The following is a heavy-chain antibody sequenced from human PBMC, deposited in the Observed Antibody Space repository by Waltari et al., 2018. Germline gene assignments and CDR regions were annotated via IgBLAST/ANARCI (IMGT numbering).Heavy chain of an antibody. V-gene: IGHV1-69*02. CDR3: ARYYGNGEGWLDP. CDR1: GGTFSSYT. Sequence: QVQLVQSGAEVKKPGSSVKVSCKASGGTFSSYTISWVRQAPGQGLEWMGRIIPILGIANYAQKFQGRVTITADKSTSTAYMELSSLRSEDTAVYYCARYYGNGEGWLDPWGQGTLVTVSS. D-gene: IGHD3-3*01. J-gene: IGHJ5*02. CDR2: IIPILGIA.